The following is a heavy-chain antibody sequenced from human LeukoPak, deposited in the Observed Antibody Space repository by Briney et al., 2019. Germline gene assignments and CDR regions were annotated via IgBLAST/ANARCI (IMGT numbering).Heavy chain of an antibody. CDR2: IYTSGST. J-gene: IGHJ6*03. V-gene: IGHV4-61*02. CDR1: GNSISSGDYY. D-gene: IGHD2-21*02. CDR3: ARDQKDAYCGGDCYPYYYYYYMDV. Sequence: SETLSLTCTVSGNSISSGDYYWSWIRQPAGKGLEWIGRIYTSGSTTYNPSLKSRVTISVDTSKNQFSRKLSSVTAADTAVSYCARDQKDAYCGGDCYPYYYYYYMDVWGKGTTVTVSS.